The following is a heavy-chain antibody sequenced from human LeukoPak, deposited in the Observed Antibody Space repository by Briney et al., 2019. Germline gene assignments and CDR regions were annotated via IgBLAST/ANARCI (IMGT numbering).Heavy chain of an antibody. D-gene: IGHD3-3*01. CDR1: GYTFASFG. CDR2: VSAYNSGT. V-gene: IGHV1-18*01. CDR3: ARPQTEYDFWSGYRYGDAFDI. Sequence: ASVKVSCKASGYTFASFGINWVRQAPGQGLEWMGWVSAYNSGTYYAQKLHDRVTMTTDASTNTAYMELRSLRSDDTAVYYCARPQTEYDFWSGYRYGDAFDIWGQGTMVTVSS. J-gene: IGHJ3*02.